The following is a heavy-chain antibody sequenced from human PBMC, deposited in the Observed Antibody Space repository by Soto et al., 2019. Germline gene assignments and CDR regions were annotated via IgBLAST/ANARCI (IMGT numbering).Heavy chain of an antibody. Sequence: SXTLSLTCTVSGGSISSYYCSWIVQPPGKGLEWIGYIYYSGSTNYNPSLKSRVTISVDTSKNQFSLKLSSVTAADTAVYYCARTGYSSGWYRTGDYFDYWGQGTLVTVSS. J-gene: IGHJ4*02. CDR1: GGSISSYY. CDR3: ARTGYSSGWYRTGDYFDY. D-gene: IGHD6-19*01. CDR2: IYYSGST. V-gene: IGHV4-59*01.